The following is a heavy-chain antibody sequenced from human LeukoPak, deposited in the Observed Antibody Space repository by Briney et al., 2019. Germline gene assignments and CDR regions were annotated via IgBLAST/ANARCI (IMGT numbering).Heavy chain of an antibody. V-gene: IGHV1-46*01. Sequence: GASVKVTFKASGNSYIHWVRQAPGQRLEWMGMINPIGGGTSYAQKFQGRVTMTRDRSTSIVYMELSSLRSEDTAVYFCASGGYDWDAYDYWGQGTPVTVSS. CDR3: ASGGYDWDAYDY. D-gene: IGHD5-12*01. CDR2: INPIGGGT. J-gene: IGHJ4*02. CDR1: GNSY.